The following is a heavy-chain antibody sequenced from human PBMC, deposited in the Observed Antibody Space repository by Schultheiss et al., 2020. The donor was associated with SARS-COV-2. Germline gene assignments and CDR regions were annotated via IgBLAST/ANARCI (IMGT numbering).Heavy chain of an antibody. V-gene: IGHV5-10-1*01. CDR1: GYSFTSYW. CDR3: ATIAKNTSYFFGY. J-gene: IGHJ4*02. Sequence: GESLKISCKGSGYSFTSYWIGWVRQMPGKGLEWMGRIDPRDAYTQYSPSFQGHVAFSVGKTISTAFLHWNTLKASDTAMYYCATIAKNTSYFFGYWGQGTLVTVSS. CDR2: IDPRDAYT.